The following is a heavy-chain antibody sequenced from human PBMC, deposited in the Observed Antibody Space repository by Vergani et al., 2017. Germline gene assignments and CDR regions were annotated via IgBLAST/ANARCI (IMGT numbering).Heavy chain of an antibody. CDR1: GFTFSSYW. CDR3: ARDHYSREVAANGDY. Sequence: VQLVESGGGLVQPGGSLRLSCAASGFTFSSYWMSWVRQAPGKGLEWVAVISYDGSNKYYADSVKGRFTISRDNSKNTLYLQMNSLRAEDTAVYYCARDHYSREVAANGDYWGQGTLVTVSS. J-gene: IGHJ4*02. D-gene: IGHD6-19*01. V-gene: IGHV3-30-3*01. CDR2: ISYDGSNK.